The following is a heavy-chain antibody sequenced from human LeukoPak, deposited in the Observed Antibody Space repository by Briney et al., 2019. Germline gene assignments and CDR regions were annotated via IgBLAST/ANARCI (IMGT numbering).Heavy chain of an antibody. D-gene: IGHD3-22*01. CDR1: GYTFTDYF. Sequence: AASVKVSCKASGYTFTDYFMNWMRQAPGQRLEWMGWINAGNGNTKYSQKLQGRVTITRDTSSSTAYMQLSSLRSEDTAVYYCARDLRRRYYDSSGYQDYWGQGTLVTVSS. J-gene: IGHJ4*02. CDR3: ARDLRRRYYDSSGYQDY. CDR2: INAGNGNT. V-gene: IGHV1/OR15-3*02.